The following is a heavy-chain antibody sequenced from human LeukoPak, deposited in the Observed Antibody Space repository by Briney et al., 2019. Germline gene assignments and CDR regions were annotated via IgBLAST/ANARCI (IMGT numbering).Heavy chain of an antibody. J-gene: IGHJ3*02. CDR2: IYYSGST. D-gene: IGHD3-9*01. V-gene: IGHV4-39*07. CDR3: ARGGLRYFGWRDAFDI. CDR1: GGSISSSSYY. Sequence: SETLSLTCTVSGGSISSSSYYWGWIRQPPGKGLEWIGSIYYSGSTYYNSSLKSRVTISVDTSKNQFSLKLTSVTAADTAVYFCARGGLRYFGWRDAFDIWGQGTMVTVSS.